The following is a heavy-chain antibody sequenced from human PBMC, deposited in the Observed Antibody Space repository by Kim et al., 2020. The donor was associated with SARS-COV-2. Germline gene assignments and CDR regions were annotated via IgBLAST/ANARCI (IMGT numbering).Heavy chain of an antibody. Sequence: GGSLRLSCAASGFTFSSYSMNWVRQAPGKGLEWVSSISSSSSYIYYADSVKGRFTISRDNAKNSLYLQMNSLRAEDTAVYYCARVRPDRITMVRGAPGDYYYYGMDVWGQGTTVTVSS. D-gene: IGHD3-10*01. CDR2: ISSSSSYI. J-gene: IGHJ6*02. CDR3: ARVRPDRITMVRGAPGDYYYYGMDV. CDR1: GFTFSSYS. V-gene: IGHV3-21*01.